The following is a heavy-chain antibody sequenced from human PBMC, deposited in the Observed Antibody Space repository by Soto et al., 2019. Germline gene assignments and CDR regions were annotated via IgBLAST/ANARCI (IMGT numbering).Heavy chain of an antibody. CDR1: GFTFSSYG. CDR2: ISYDGSNK. J-gene: IGHJ4*02. Sequence: GGSLRVSCAASGFTFSSYGMHWVRQAPGKGLEWVAVISYDGSNKYYADSVKGRFTISRDNSKNTLYLQMNSLRAEDTAVYYCANSPTAMVPYFDYWGQGTLVTV. D-gene: IGHD5-18*01. CDR3: ANSPTAMVPYFDY. V-gene: IGHV3-30*18.